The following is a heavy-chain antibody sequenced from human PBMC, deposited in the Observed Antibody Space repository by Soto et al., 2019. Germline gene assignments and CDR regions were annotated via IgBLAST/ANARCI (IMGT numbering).Heavy chain of an antibody. CDR2: INPSGGST. Sequence: QVQLVQSGAEVKKPGASVKVSCKASGYTFTSYYMHWVRQGPGQGLEWMGIINPSGGSTSYAQKFQGRVTMTRDTSTSTVYMELSSLRSEDTAVYYCARDPSVIYYDSSGYSYYFDYWGQGTLVTVSS. CDR3: ARDPSVIYYDSSGYSYYFDY. CDR1: GYTFTSYY. V-gene: IGHV1-46*01. J-gene: IGHJ4*02. D-gene: IGHD3-22*01.